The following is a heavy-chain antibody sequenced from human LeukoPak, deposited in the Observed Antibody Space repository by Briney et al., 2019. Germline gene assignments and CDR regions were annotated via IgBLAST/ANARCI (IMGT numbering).Heavy chain of an antibody. J-gene: IGHJ4*02. CDR1: GYTFTGYY. CDR2: INPNSGGT. CDR3: AAKSRLTMVRGRDLPTLDY. V-gene: IGHV1-2*02. D-gene: IGHD3-10*01. Sequence: GASVKVSCKASGYTFTGYYMHWVRQAPGQGREWMGWINPNSGGTNYAQKFQGRVTMTRDTSISTAYMELSRLRSDDTAVYYCAAKSRLTMVRGRDLPTLDYCGQGTLVTVSS.